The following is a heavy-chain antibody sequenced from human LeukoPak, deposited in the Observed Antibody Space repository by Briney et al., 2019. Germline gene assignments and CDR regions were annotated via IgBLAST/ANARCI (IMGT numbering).Heavy chain of an antibody. Sequence: PSETLSLTCTVSGGSISSYYWSWIRQPAGKGLEWIGRIYTSGSTNYNPSLKSRVTMSVDTSKNQFSLKLSSVTAADTAVYYCAREVLQLVESWFDPWGQGTVVTVSS. V-gene: IGHV4-4*07. CDR2: IYTSGST. J-gene: IGHJ5*02. CDR3: AREVLQLVESWFDP. D-gene: IGHD6-13*01. CDR1: GGSISSYY.